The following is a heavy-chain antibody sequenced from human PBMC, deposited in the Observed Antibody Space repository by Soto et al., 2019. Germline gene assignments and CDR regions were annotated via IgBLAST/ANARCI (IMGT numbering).Heavy chain of an antibody. J-gene: IGHJ5*02. CDR3: ARNQGVELVPLATVDWFDP. CDR2: ISGSGFKK. CDR1: GFIFENFG. D-gene: IGHD1-26*01. V-gene: IGHV3-23*01. Sequence: GGSLRLSCAASGFIFENFGMSWVRQAPGKGLEWISSISGSGFKKYYADSVKGRFTISRDNSKSTVYLELNNLSAEDTAVYHCARNQGVELVPLATVDWFDPWGQGSVVTVSS.